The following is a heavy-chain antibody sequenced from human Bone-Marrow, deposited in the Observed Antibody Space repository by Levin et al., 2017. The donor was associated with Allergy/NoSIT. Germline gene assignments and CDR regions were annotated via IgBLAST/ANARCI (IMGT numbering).Heavy chain of an antibody. Sequence: AASVKVSCKASGGTFSSYAISWVRQAPGQGLEWMGRIIPILGIANYAQKFQGRVTITADKSTSTAYMELSSLRSEDTAVYYCAREEQLWSNIDYWGQGTLVTVSS. D-gene: IGHD5-18*01. CDR3: AREEQLWSNIDY. V-gene: IGHV1-69*04. J-gene: IGHJ4*02. CDR2: IIPILGIA. CDR1: GGTFSSYA.